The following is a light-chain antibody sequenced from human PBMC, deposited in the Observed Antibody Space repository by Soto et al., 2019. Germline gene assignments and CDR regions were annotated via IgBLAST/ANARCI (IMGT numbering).Light chain of an antibody. CDR1: QSVSSD. CDR3: QQYNSYIYT. CDR2: GAS. V-gene: IGKV3D-15*01. Sequence: EIVMTQSPDTLSVSPGERAALSCRTSQSVSSDLAWYQQKPGQAPRLLIYGASTRATGIPARFSGSGSGTDFTLTISSLQSEDFAVYYCQQYNSYIYTFGQGTKLEIK. J-gene: IGKJ2*01.